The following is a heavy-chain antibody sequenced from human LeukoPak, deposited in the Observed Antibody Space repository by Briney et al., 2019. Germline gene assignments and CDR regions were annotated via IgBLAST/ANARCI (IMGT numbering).Heavy chain of an antibody. D-gene: IGHD2-8*01. J-gene: IGHJ4*02. V-gene: IGHV3-21*01. Sequence: MSGGSLRLSCAASGFTFSSYSMNWVRQAPGKGLEWVSSISSSSSYIYYADSVKGRFTISRDNAKNSLYLQMNSLRAEDTAVYYCAREWSRFTPPDYWGQGTLVTVSS. CDR2: ISSSSSYI. CDR1: GFTFSSYS. CDR3: AREWSRFTPPDY.